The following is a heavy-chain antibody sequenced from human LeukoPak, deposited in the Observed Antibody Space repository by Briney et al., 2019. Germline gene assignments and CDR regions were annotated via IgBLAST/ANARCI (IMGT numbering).Heavy chain of an antibody. Sequence: PGGSLRLSCAASGFTFSSYSMNWVRQAPGKGLEWVAFIRYDGSNKYYADSVKGRFTISRDNSKNTLYLQMNSLRAEDTAVYYCAKAPHQGATSAFDIWGQGTMVTVSS. J-gene: IGHJ3*02. D-gene: IGHD1-26*01. CDR3: AKAPHQGATSAFDI. CDR1: GFTFSSYS. V-gene: IGHV3-30*02. CDR2: IRYDGSNK.